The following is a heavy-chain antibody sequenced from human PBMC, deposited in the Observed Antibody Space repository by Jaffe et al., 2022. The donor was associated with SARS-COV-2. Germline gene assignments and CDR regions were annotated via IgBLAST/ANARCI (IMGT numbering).Heavy chain of an antibody. Sequence: QLQLQESGPGLVKPSETLSLTCTVSGGSISSSSYYWGWIRQPPGKGLEWIGSIYYSGSTYYNPSLKSRVTISVDTSKNQFSLKLSSVTAADTAVYYCARLRVDCSGGSCYSFLIVPNDNWFDPWGQGTLVTVSS. CDR2: IYYSGST. V-gene: IGHV4-39*01. D-gene: IGHD2-15*01. CDR1: GGSISSSSYY. CDR3: ARLRVDCSGGSCYSFLIVPNDNWFDP. J-gene: IGHJ5*02.